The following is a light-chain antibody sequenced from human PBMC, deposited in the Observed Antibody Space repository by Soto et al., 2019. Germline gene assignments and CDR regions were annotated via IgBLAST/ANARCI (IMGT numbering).Light chain of an antibody. CDR3: QQSYSTPYT. Sequence: DIQMTQSPSSLSASVGDRVTITCRASQSISSYLNWYQQKPGKAPKLLIYAASSLQSGVPSMFSGSGSGTDFTLTISSPQPEDFATYYCQQSYSTPYTFGQGTKLEIK. V-gene: IGKV1-39*01. J-gene: IGKJ2*01. CDR2: AAS. CDR1: QSISSY.